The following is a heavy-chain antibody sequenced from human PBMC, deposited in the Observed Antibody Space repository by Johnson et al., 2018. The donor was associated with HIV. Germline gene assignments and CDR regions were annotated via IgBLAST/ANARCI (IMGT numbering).Heavy chain of an antibody. Sequence: VQLVESGGGVVRPGGSLRLSCATSGFTFDDYGMRWVRHAPGKGLEWVSCMPWNGGSTGSAASVNARCPISRDNAKSSLYLQMNSLRAEDTALYYCARGRPGGWELRRDAFDIWGQGTVVTVSS. J-gene: IGHJ3*02. CDR1: GFTFDDYG. V-gene: IGHV3-20*04. D-gene: IGHD1-26*01. CDR3: ARGRPGGWELRRDAFDI. CDR2: MPWNGGST.